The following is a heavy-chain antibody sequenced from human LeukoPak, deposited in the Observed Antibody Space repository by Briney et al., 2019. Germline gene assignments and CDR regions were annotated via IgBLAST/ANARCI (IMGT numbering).Heavy chain of an antibody. Sequence: PGGSLRLSCLTSGFTFSNHAMHWVRQGPGKGLEWVAVISDDGSTKFYADSVKGRFTISRDNSKNTLFLQINSLRPEDTAVYYCARDGLWFGELPFDYWGQGTLVTVSS. J-gene: IGHJ4*02. CDR2: ISDDGSTK. V-gene: IGHV3-30*04. CDR1: GFTFSNHA. D-gene: IGHD3-10*01. CDR3: ARDGLWFGELPFDY.